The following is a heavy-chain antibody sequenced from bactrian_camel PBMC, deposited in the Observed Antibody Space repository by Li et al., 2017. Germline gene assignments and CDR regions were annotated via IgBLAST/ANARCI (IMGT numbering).Heavy chain of an antibody. V-gene: IGHV3-1*01. CDR2: ISWSGDST. D-gene: IGHD6*01. Sequence: VQLVESGGGLVQPGGSLRLSCAASGFTFDDYAMGWIRQAPGKGLEWVSAISWSGDSTNYADSVKGRFTISRDNARNTLYLQLNSLKSEDTAMYFCAKDGRGDPYGGNWWADAGYWGQGTQVTVS. CDR1: GFTFDDYA. CDR3: AKDGRGDPYGGNWWADAGY. J-gene: IGHJ6*01.